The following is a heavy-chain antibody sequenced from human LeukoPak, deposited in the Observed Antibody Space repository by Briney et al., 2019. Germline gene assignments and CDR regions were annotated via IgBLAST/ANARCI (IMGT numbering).Heavy chain of an antibody. Sequence: SETLSLTCAVYGGSFSGYYWSWIRQPTGKGLEWIGEINHSGSTNYNPSLKSRVTISVDTSKNQFSLKLSSVTAADTAVYYCARGWVYPQGGYFDYWGQGTLVTVSS. CDR1: GGSFSGYY. V-gene: IGHV4-34*01. CDR2: INHSGST. J-gene: IGHJ4*02. D-gene: IGHD6-13*01. CDR3: ARGWVYPQGGYFDY.